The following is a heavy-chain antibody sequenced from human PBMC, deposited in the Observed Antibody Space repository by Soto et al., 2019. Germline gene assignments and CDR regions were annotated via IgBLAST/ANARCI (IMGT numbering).Heavy chain of an antibody. CDR1: GFTFGSYS. V-gene: IGHV3-21*01. CDR2: ITSRSDHI. Sequence: SLRLSCAASGFTFGSYSMNWVRQAPGKGLEWVSSITSRSDHIDYADSVKGRFTISRDNAKSSLFLQMNSLRAEDTAVYYCARYYDFWTGDYHYGMDVWGQGTTVTVSS. J-gene: IGHJ6*02. D-gene: IGHD3-3*01. CDR3: ARYYDFWTGDYHYGMDV.